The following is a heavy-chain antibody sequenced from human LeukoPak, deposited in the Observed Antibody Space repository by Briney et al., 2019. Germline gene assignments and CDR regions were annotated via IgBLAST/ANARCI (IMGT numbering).Heavy chain of an antibody. J-gene: IGHJ3*02. CDR3: ARAIDTTYYDYVWGSYRYSDAFDI. CDR1: GFTFNNYG. CDR2: ITGSGGST. Sequence: GGSLRLSCAASGFTFNNYGVSWVRQAPGKGLEWVSTITGSGGSTYYADSVKGRFTISRDNAKNSLYLQMNSLRAEDTAVYYCARAIDTTYYDYVWGSYRYSDAFDIWGQGTMVTVSS. D-gene: IGHD3-16*02. V-gene: IGHV3-23*01.